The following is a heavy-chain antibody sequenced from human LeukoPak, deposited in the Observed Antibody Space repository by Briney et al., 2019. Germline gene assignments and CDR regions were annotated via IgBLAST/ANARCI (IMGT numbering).Heavy chain of an antibody. V-gene: IGHV4-31*03. CDR3: ARKTRDAFDI. J-gene: IGHJ3*02. CDR2: IYYSGST. CDR1: GDSISSGGYY. Sequence: SQTLSLTCTVSGDSISSGGYYWSWIRQHPGKGLEWIGYIYYSGSTYYNPSLKSRVTISVDTSKNQFSLKLSSVTAADTAVYYCARKTRDAFDIWGQGTMVTVSS.